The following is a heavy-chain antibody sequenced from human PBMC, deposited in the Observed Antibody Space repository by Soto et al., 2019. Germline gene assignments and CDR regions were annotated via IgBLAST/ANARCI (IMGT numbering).Heavy chain of an antibody. CDR1: GYTFTSYG. Sequence: QVQLVQSGAEVKKPGASVKVSCKASGYTFTSYGISWVRQAPGQGLEWMGWISAYNGNTNYAQKLQGRVTMTTDTAQKLQGRAPRAPDASTSTDYMERRSLRSDDTAVYYCARAYGQIEYCRGGSCYVPYYYGMDVWGQGTTVTVSS. D-gene: IGHD2-15*01. V-gene: IGHV1-18*01. J-gene: IGHJ6*02. CDR2: ISAYNGNT. CDR3: ARAYGQIEYCRGGSCYVPYYYGMDV.